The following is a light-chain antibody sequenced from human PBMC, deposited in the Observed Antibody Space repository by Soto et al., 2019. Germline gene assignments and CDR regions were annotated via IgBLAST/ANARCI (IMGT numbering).Light chain of an antibody. Sequence: DIVMTQSPLSLPVTPGEPASISCRSSQSLLHSNGYNYLDWYLQKPGQSPQLLIYLGSNRASGVPDMLSGSKSGTDCTLKISRVEAENVGVYYCMKALQTPMYTFVQGTKLEIK. CDR3: MKALQTPMYT. CDR2: LGS. CDR1: QSLLHSNGYNY. J-gene: IGKJ2*01. V-gene: IGKV2-28*01.